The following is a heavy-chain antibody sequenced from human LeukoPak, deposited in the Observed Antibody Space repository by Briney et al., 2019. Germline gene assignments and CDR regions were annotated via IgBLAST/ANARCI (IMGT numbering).Heavy chain of an antibody. J-gene: IGHJ6*02. D-gene: IGHD3-3*01. CDR2: IWYDGSNK. CDR3: ARDRNYDFWTGGMDV. CDR1: GFTFSSYG. Sequence: GGSLRLFCAASGFTFSSYGMHWDRQAPGKGLEWVAVIWYDGSNKYYADSVKGRFTISRDNSKNTLYLQMNSLRAEDTAVYYCARDRNYDFWTGGMDVWGQGTTVTVSS. V-gene: IGHV3-33*01.